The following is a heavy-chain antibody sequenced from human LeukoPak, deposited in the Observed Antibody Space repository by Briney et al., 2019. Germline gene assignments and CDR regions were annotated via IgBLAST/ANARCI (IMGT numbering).Heavy chain of an antibody. D-gene: IGHD5-18*01. Sequence: GSLRLSCAASGFTFRNASMSWVRQAPGKGLEWVGRIKSKTDGGTTDYAAPVKGRFIISRDDSKNTLYLQMNSLNTEDTAVYFCAHRNTAMVRVDYWGQGTLVTVSS. CDR3: AHRNTAMVRVDY. J-gene: IGHJ4*02. V-gene: IGHV3-15*01. CDR2: IKSKTDGGTT. CDR1: GFTFRNAS.